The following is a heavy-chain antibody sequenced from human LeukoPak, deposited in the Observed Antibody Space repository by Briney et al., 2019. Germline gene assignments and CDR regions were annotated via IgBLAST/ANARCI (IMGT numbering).Heavy chain of an antibody. J-gene: IGHJ6*03. V-gene: IGHV1-69*05. Sequence: SVKVSCKASGGTFSSYAISWVRQAPGQGLEWMGGIIPIFGTANYAQKFQGRVTITTDESTSTAYMELSSLRSEDTAVYYCASGLSYYYYYYMDVWGKGTTVTVSS. CDR3: ASGLSYYYYYYMDV. D-gene: IGHD3-16*01. CDR1: GGTFSSYA. CDR2: IIPIFGTA.